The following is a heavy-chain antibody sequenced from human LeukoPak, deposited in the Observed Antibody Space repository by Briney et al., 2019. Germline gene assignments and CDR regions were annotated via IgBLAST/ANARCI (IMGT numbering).Heavy chain of an antibody. V-gene: IGHV3-74*01. CDR1: GFTFSTYW. CDR3: AIDPGGYYYYYMDV. J-gene: IGHJ6*03. CDR2: IDNDRGTT. Sequence: GGSLRLACAASGFTFSTYWMHWVRQAPGKGLVWISRIDNDRGTTSYADSVRGRFTISRDNAKNSLYLQMNSLRAEDTAAYYCAIDPGGYYYYYMDVWGKGTTVTVSS. D-gene: IGHD3-16*01.